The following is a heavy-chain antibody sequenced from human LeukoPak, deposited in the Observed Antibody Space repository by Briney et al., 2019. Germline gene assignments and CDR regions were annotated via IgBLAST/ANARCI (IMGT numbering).Heavy chain of an antibody. CDR3: ARGSSEEMATIAY. CDR1: GYTFTSYG. Sequence: GASVKVSCKASGYTFTSYGISWVRQAPGQGLEWMGWISAYNGNTNYAQKLQGRVTMTRSTSISTAYMELSSLRSEDTAVYFCARGSSEEMATIAYWGQGTLVTVSS. J-gene: IGHJ4*02. D-gene: IGHD5-24*01. V-gene: IGHV1-18*01. CDR2: ISAYNGNT.